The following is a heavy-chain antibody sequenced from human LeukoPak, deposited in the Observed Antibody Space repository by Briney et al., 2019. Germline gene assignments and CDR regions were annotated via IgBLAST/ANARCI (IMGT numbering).Heavy chain of an antibody. D-gene: IGHD2-2*02. CDR1: GYTFTGYY. CDR3: ARVGYCSSTSCYTRGFTFDI. J-gene: IGHJ3*02. Sequence: ASVKVSCKASGYTFTGYYMHWVRQAPGQGLERMGWINPNSGGTNYAQKFQGRVTMTRDTSISTAYMELSRLRSDDTAVYYCARVGYCSSTSCYTRGFTFDIWGQGTLVTISS. V-gene: IGHV1-2*02. CDR2: INPNSGGT.